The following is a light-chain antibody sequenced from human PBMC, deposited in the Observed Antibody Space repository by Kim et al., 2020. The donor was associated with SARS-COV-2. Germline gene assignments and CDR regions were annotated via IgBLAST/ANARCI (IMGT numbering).Light chain of an antibody. CDR1: SLRIYY. J-gene: IGLJ2*01. CDR3: NSRDSSGNHLKVV. CDR2: GKN. Sequence: GQTVRITCQGDSLRIYYASWYQQKPGQAPVLVIYGKNNRPSGTPDRFSGSSSGNTASLTITGAQAEDEADYYCNSRDSSGNHLKVVFGGGTQLTVL. V-gene: IGLV3-19*01.